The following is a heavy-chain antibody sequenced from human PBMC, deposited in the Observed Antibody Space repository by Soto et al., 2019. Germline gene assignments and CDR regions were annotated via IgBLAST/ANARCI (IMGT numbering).Heavy chain of an antibody. D-gene: IGHD3-22*01. J-gene: IGHJ3*02. CDR1: GGSINSSNW. Sequence: SETLSLTCAVSGGSINSSNWWSWFRQPPGKGLEWIGEIYHSGSTNYNPSLKSRVTISVDKSKNQFSLKLSSVTAADTAVYYCARANSPTGITMIVVVGAFDIWGQGTMVTVSS. CDR2: IYHSGST. V-gene: IGHV4-4*02. CDR3: ARANSPTGITMIVVVGAFDI.